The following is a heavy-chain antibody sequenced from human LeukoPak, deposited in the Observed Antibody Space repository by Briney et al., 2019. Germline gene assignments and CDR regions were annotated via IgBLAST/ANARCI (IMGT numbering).Heavy chain of an antibody. V-gene: IGHV4-59*01. Sequence: SETLSLTCTVSGGSISSYYWSWIRQPPGKGLEWIGYIYYSGSTNYNPSLKSRVTISVDTSKNQFSLKLSSVTAADTAVYYCAREGGGPAAIPVGDAFDIWGQGTMVTVSS. CDR1: GGSISSYY. J-gene: IGHJ3*02. D-gene: IGHD2-2*01. CDR3: AREGGGPAAIPVGDAFDI. CDR2: IYYSGST.